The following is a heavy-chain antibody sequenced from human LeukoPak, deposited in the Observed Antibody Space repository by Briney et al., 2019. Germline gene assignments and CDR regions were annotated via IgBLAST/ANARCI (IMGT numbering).Heavy chain of an antibody. CDR1: GYTFTSYY. CDR2: INPSGGST. Sequence: ASVKVSCKASGYTFTSYYMHWVRQAPGQGLEWMGIINPSGGSTSYAQKFQGRVTMTRDTSTSTVYMELSSLRSEDTAVYYCARDYYGSGSYYYYYFDYWGQGTLVTVSS. CDR3: ARDYYGSGSYYYYYFDY. V-gene: IGHV1-46*01. D-gene: IGHD3-10*01. J-gene: IGHJ4*02.